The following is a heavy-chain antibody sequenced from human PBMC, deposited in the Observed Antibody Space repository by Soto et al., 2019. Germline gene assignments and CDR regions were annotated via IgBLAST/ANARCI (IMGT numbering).Heavy chain of an antibody. D-gene: IGHD2-2*01. Sequence: QVQLVESGGGVVQPGRSLRLSCAASGFTFSSYGMHWVRQAPGKGLEWVAVIWYDGSNKYYADSVKGRFTISRDNSKNTLYLQMNSLRAEDTAVYYCAKDWVVVVPAARYLDYWGQGTLVTVSS. CDR3: AKDWVVVVPAARYLDY. CDR2: IWYDGSNK. CDR1: GFTFSSYG. J-gene: IGHJ4*02. V-gene: IGHV3-33*06.